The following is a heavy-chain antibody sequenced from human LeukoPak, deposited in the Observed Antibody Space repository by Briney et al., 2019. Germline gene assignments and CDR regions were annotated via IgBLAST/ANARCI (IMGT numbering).Heavy chain of an antibody. Sequence: SETLSLTCTVSGASISSYYWSWIRQPAGKGLEWIGRIYTSGSTNYNPSLKSRVTMSVDTSKNQFSLKLSSVTAADTAVYYCAREDDSSGYYDYWGQGTLVTVSS. CDR1: GASISSYY. D-gene: IGHD3-22*01. CDR2: IYTSGST. CDR3: AREDDSSGYYDY. J-gene: IGHJ4*02. V-gene: IGHV4-4*07.